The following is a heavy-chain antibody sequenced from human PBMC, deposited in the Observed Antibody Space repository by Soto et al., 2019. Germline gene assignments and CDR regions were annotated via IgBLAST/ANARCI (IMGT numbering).Heavy chain of an antibody. Sequence: EVQLVESGGGLVKPGGSLRLSCAASGFTFSSYSMNWVRQAPGKGLEWVSSISSSSSYIYYADSVKGRFTISRDNAKNSLYLQMNSLRAEDTAVYYCARDAPYDSSGYPTSDLDYWGQGTLVTVSS. D-gene: IGHD3-22*01. CDR2: ISSSSSYI. J-gene: IGHJ4*02. CDR1: GFTFSSYS. CDR3: ARDAPYDSSGYPTSDLDY. V-gene: IGHV3-21*01.